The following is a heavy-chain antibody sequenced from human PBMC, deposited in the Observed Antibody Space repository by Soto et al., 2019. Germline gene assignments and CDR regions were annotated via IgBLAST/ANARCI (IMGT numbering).Heavy chain of an antibody. CDR3: ARLPGTIFGVVMPFDY. V-gene: IGHV4-34*01. J-gene: IGHJ4*02. CDR1: GGSFSGYY. D-gene: IGHD3-3*01. Sequence: PSETLSLTCAVYGGSFSGYYWSWIRQPPGKGLEWIGEINHSGSTNYNPSLKSRVTISVDTSKNQFSLKLSSVTAADTAVYYCARLPGTIFGVVMPFDYWGQGTLVTVSS. CDR2: INHSGST.